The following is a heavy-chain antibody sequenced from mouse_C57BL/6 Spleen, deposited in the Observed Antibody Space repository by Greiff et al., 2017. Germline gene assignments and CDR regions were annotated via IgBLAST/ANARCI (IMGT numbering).Heavy chain of an antibody. CDR2: IWSGGST. V-gene: IGHV2-2*01. J-gene: IGHJ2*01. Sequence: VQGVESGPGLVQPSQCLSITCTVSGFSFTSYGVHWVRQSPGKGLEWLGVIWSGGSTAYNAAFIPRLCISKDNTKSQVFFKMNSVQAYDTAVYYCAREDDGRPYMDDWGQGTTLTVSS. CDR3: AREDDGRPYMDD. CDR1: GFSFTSYG. D-gene: IGHD2-12*01.